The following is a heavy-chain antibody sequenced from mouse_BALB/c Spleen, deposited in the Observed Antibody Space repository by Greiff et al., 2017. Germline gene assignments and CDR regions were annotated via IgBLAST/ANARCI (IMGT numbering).Heavy chain of an antibody. CDR2: IDPANGNT. CDR1: GFNIKDTY. J-gene: IGHJ3*01. CDR3: AYYDYDGSGFAY. Sequence: EVKLVESGAELVKPGASVKLSCTASGFNIKDTYMHWVKQRPEQGLEWIGRIDPANGNTKYDPKFQGKATITADTSSNTAYLQLSSLTSEDTAVYYCAYYDYDGSGFAYWGQGTLVTVSA. D-gene: IGHD2-4*01. V-gene: IGHV14-3*02.